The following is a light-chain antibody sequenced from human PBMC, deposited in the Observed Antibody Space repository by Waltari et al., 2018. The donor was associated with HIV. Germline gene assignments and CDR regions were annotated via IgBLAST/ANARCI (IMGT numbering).Light chain of an antibody. J-gene: IGLJ1*01. CDR2: EVR. Sequence: QSVLTQPPSVSASPGQSVNISCTGTTSDVGAYNRVPWYLQAPGTAPKVLIYEVRRRPSGVPDRFSGSKSGTTASLTISGLQADDEADYYCSSYRTNNTIVFGTGTKVTVL. V-gene: IGLV2-18*02. CDR3: SSYRTNNTIV. CDR1: TSDVGAYNR.